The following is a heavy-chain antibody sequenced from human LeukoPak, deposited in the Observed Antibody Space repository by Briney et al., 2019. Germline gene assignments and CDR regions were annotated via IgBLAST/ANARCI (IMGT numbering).Heavy chain of an antibody. V-gene: IGHV1-69*05. CDR3: ARDNYAGANWFDP. CDR1: GGTFSSYA. J-gene: IGHJ5*02. D-gene: IGHD1-7*01. CDR2: IIPIFGTA. Sequence: ASVKVSCKASGGTFSSYAISWVRQAPGQGLEWMGGIIPIFGTANYAQKFQGRVTITTDESTSTAYMELSSLRSEDTAVYYCARDNYAGANWFDPWGQGALVTVSS.